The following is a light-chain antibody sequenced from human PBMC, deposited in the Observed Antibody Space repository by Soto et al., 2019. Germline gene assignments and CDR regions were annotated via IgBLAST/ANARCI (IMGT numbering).Light chain of an antibody. Sequence: EIVLTQSPGTLSLSPGERATLSCRASQGVSSNYLAWYQQKPGQAPRLLIYGASSRATDIPDRFSGSGSGADSTLTISRLEPEDFAVYYCQQYGSSPRTFGQGTKVDIK. J-gene: IGKJ1*01. V-gene: IGKV3-20*01. CDR1: QGVSSNY. CDR3: QQYGSSPRT. CDR2: GAS.